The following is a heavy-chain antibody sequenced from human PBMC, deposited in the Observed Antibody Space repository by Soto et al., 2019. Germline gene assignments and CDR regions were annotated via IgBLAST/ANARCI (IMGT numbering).Heavy chain of an antibody. CDR3: AKDLMRNLITDASKWACDY. CDR1: GFTFSSYA. CDR2: ISGSGSST. Sequence: EVKLVESVGNLVQPGGSLRLSCASSGFTFSSYAMNWVRTAPGTGLEWVYTISGSGSSTYYADSVKGRFTISRDNSKNTLYLQVTSRRSEYTAVYYCAKDLMRNLITDASKWACDYWGGGAMVTVAS. V-gene: IGHV3-23*04. D-gene: IGHD3-16*01. J-gene: IGHJ4*02.